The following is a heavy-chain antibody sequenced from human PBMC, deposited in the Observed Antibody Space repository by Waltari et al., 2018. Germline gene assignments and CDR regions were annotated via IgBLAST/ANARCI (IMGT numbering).Heavy chain of an antibody. CDR1: GFSFSASW. J-gene: IGHJ2*01. V-gene: IGHV3-7*04. Sequence: EVQLVESGGGFVQPGGSLRLSCAASGFSFSASWMRWVRQAPGKGLEWVANIKQDGSDKHYVDSVKGRFTTPRDNAKNSLYLQMNSLRAEDTAGYYCARDGSSGSYLGYFDLWGRGTLVTVSS. CDR3: ARDGSSGSYLGYFDL. D-gene: IGHD3-10*01. CDR2: IKQDGSDK.